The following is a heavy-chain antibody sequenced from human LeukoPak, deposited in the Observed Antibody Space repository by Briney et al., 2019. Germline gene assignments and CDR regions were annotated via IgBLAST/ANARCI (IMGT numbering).Heavy chain of an antibody. Sequence: SETLSLTCAVYGGSFSGYYWSWIRQPPGMGLEWIGEINHSGSTNYNPSLKSRVTISVDTSKNQFSLKLSSVTAADTAVYYCAVYPPQPHYDWGQGTTVTVSS. D-gene: IGHD3-3*01. J-gene: IGHJ6*02. CDR2: INHSGST. CDR3: AVYPPQPHYD. V-gene: IGHV4-34*01. CDR1: GGSFSGYY.